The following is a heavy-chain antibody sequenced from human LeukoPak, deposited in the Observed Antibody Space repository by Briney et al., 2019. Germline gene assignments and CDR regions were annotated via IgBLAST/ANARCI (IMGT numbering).Heavy chain of an antibody. CDR3: ARGSGIRVGNYYYYGMDV. V-gene: IGHV4-34*01. D-gene: IGHD1-14*01. CDR1: VGSFSGYY. CDR2: INHSGST. J-gene: IGHJ6*02. Sequence: SETLSLTCAVYVGSFSGYYWRWIRQPLGKGLEWIGEINHSGSTNYNPSLKSRVTISVDTSKNQFSLKLSSVTAADTAVYYCARGSGIRVGNYYYYGMDVWGQGTTVTVSS.